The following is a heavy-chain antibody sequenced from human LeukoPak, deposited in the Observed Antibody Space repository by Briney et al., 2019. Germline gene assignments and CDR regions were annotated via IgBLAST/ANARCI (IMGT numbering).Heavy chain of an antibody. CDR3: ARASGYSYDFDY. V-gene: IGHV1-2*02. J-gene: IGHJ4*02. CDR2: INPNSGGT. D-gene: IGHD5-18*01. CDR1: GYTFTGYY. Sequence: ASVKVSCKASGYTFTGYYMHWVRQAPGQGLEWMGWINPNSGGTNYAQKFQDRVTMTRDTSISTAYMELSRLRSDDTAVYYCARASGYSYDFDYWGQGTLVTVSS.